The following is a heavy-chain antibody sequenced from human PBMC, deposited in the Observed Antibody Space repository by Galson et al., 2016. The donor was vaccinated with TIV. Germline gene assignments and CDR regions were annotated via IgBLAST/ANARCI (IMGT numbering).Heavy chain of an antibody. D-gene: IGHD4-17*01. V-gene: IGHV5-51*07. Sequence: QSGAEVKKPGESLKISCKASGYSFTTYWIAWVHQMPGKGLEWMGIIFPDDSETAYSPSFEGQVTISVDKSLNVAYVQWNSLRTSDTARYYCARQTTRSFDSWGQGTRVTVSS. CDR1: GYSFTTYW. CDR2: IFPDDSET. J-gene: IGHJ4*02. CDR3: ARQTTRSFDS.